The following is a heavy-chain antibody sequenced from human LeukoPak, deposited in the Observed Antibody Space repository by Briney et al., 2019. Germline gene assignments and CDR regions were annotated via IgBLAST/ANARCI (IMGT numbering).Heavy chain of an antibody. CDR2: LQYDGRDE. CDR1: GFTFSSYS. V-gene: IGHV3-30*02. Sequence: GGSLRLSCAASGFTFSSYSMNWVRQAPGKELEWVTFLQYDGRDEFYADSVRGRFTLSIDKSKNTAYLQMDSLRIEDTAVYFCAQDIPKEQVPGLGPGSWGQGTLVTV. CDR3: AQDIPKEQVPGLGPGS. J-gene: IGHJ5*02.